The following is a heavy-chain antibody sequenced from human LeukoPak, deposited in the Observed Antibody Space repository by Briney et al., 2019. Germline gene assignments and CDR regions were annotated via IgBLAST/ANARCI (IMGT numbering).Heavy chain of an antibody. CDR3: ARDTFGTSRPSDY. D-gene: IGHD2-2*01. CDR2: INTGNGNT. CDR1: GNTFTSYA. J-gene: IGHJ4*02. Sequence: GATVKVSCKASGNTFTSYAIHWVRQAPGQRLEWMGWINTGNGNTKYSQNFQGRVTITRDTSASTAYMELSSLRSEDTAVYYCARDTFGTSRPSDYWGQGTLVTVSS. V-gene: IGHV1-3*04.